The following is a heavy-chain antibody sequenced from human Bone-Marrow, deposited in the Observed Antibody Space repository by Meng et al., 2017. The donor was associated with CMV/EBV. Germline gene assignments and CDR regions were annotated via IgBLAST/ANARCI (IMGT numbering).Heavy chain of an antibody. CDR1: GGTFSSYA. CDR2: IIPIFGTA. V-gene: IGHV1-69*05. CDR3: ATDFDIVVVPAAP. J-gene: IGHJ5*02. Sequence: CKASGGTFSSYAISWVRQAPGQGLEWMGGIIPIFGTANYAQKFQGRVTITTDESTSTAYMELSSLRSEDTAVYYCATDFDIVVVPAAPWGQGTLVTVSS. D-gene: IGHD2-2*01.